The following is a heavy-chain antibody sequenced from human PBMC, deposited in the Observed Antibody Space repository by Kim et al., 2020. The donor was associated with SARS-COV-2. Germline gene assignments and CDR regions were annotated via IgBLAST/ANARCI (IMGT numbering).Heavy chain of an antibody. V-gene: IGHV1-46*01. CDR1: RYTFSNYF. D-gene: IGHD6-13*01. CDR3: AREAGSLKNFDY. J-gene: IGHJ4*02. Sequence: ASVKVSCKASRYTFSNYFMHWVRQAPGQGLEWVGLINPTGDSTTYAQKFQGRATMTRDTSTSTVYIELSSLISEDTAIYYCAREAGSLKNFDYWGQGTLVTVSS. CDR2: INPTGDST.